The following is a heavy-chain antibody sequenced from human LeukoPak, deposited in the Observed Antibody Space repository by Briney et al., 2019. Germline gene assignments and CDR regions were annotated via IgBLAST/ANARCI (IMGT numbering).Heavy chain of an antibody. J-gene: IGHJ4*02. V-gene: IGHV4-4*02. CDR2: IYHSGST. Sequence: SGTLSLTCAVSGGSISSGNWWSWVRQPPGKGLEWIGEIYHSGSTNYNPSLKSRVTISVDKSKNQFSLKLSSVTAADTAVYYCARAPGYSGYGFFDYWGQGTLVTVSS. CDR3: ARAPGYSGYGFFDY. D-gene: IGHD5-12*01. CDR1: GGSISSGNW.